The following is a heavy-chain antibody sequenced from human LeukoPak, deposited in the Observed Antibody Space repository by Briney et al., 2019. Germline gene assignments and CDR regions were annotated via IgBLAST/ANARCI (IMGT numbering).Heavy chain of an antibody. Sequence: PSETLSLTCTVSGGSISSYYWSWIRQPPGKGLEWIGYIYYSGSTNYNPSLKSRVTISVDTSKNQFSLKLSSVTAADTAVYYCARPSYYYGMDVWGQGTTVTVSS. V-gene: IGHV4-59*08. CDR2: IYYSGST. J-gene: IGHJ6*02. CDR3: ARPSYYYGMDV. CDR1: GGSISSYY.